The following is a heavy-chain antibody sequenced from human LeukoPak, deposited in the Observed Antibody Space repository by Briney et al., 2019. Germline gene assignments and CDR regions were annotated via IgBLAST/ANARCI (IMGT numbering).Heavy chain of an antibody. V-gene: IGHV4-39*01. J-gene: IGHJ4*02. CDR2: IYYSGST. CDR3: ARHGGSSDSSFDY. D-gene: IGHD2-2*01. CDR1: GGSISSSSYY. Sequence: SETLSLTCTVSGGSISSSSYYWGWIRQPPGKGLEWIGSIYYSGSTYYNPSLKSRVTISVDTSKNQFSLKLSSVTAADTAVYYCARHGGSSDSSFDYWGQGTLVTVSS.